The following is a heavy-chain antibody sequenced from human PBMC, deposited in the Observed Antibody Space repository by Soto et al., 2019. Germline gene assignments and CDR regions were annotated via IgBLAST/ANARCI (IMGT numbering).Heavy chain of an antibody. V-gene: IGHV1-18*01. D-gene: IGHD2-2*01. CDR3: ARVRSSTILFPSDY. CDR1: GYTFTSYG. Sequence: WASVKVSCKASGYTFTSYGISWVRQAPGQGLEWMGWISAYNGNTNYAQKLQGRVTMTTDTSTSTAYMELRSLRSDDTAVYYCARVRSSTILFPSDYWGQGTLVTVSA. J-gene: IGHJ4*02. CDR2: ISAYNGNT.